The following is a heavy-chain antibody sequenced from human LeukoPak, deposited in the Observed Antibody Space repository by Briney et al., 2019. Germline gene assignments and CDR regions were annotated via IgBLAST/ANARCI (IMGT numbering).Heavy chain of an antibody. V-gene: IGHV1-18*01. CDR1: GYTFTSYG. J-gene: IGHJ4*02. CDR3: ALDPGYYYDSSGYYYEGS. D-gene: IGHD3-22*01. CDR2: ISAYNGNT. Sequence: GASVKVSCKASGYTFTSYGISWVRQAPGQGLEWMGWISAYNGNTNYAQKLQGRVTMTTDTSTSTAYMELRSLRSDDTAVYYCALDPGYYYDSSGYYYEGSWGQGTLVTVSS.